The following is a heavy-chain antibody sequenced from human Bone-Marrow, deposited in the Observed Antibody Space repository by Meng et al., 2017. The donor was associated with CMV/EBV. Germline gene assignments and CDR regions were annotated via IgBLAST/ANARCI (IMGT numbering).Heavy chain of an antibody. CDR3: ARVGYYYGMDV. J-gene: IGHJ6*02. CDR1: GGSISSSSYY. CDR2: IYYSGST. V-gene: IGHV4-39*07. Sequence: GSLRLSCTVSGGSISSSSYYWGWIRQPPGKGLEWIGSIYYSGSTYYNPSLKSRVTISVDTSKNQFSLKLSSVTAADTAVYYCARVGYYYGMDVWGQGTTVTLYS.